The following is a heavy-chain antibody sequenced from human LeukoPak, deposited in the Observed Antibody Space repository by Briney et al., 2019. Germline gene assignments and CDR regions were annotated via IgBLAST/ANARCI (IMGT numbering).Heavy chain of an antibody. Sequence: PGGSLRLSCAASGFTVSSYWMSWVRQAPGKGLEGVANIKEDGSEKYYVDYVKGRFTISRDNAKNSLYLQINSLRAEDTAVYYCARDDCSSISCYHNWFDPWGQGTLVTVSS. V-gene: IGHV3-7*01. CDR3: ARDDCSSISCYHNWFDP. D-gene: IGHD2-2*01. CDR2: IKEDGSEK. J-gene: IGHJ5*02. CDR1: GFTVSSYW.